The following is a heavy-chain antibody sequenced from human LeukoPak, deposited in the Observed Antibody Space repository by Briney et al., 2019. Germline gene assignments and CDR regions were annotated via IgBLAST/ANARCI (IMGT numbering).Heavy chain of an antibody. CDR1: GGSFSGYY. Sequence: SETLSLTCAVYGGSFSGYYWSWIRQPPGKGLEWIGYIYYSGSTNYNPSLKSRVTISVDTSKNQFSLKLSSVTAADTAVYYCARRLGRKFGERFYYYHYMDVWGKGTTVTISS. V-gene: IGHV4-59*12. CDR2: IYYSGST. D-gene: IGHD3-10*01. CDR3: ARRLGRKFGERFYYYHYMDV. J-gene: IGHJ6*03.